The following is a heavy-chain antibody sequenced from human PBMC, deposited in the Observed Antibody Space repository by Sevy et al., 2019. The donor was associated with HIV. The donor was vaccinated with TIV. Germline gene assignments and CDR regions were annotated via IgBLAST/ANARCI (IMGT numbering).Heavy chain of an antibody. Sequence: GGSLRLSCAASGFTFSNAWMSGVRQAPGKGLEWVGRIKSKADGGTTDYAAPVKGRFTISRDDSKNTLYLQMNSLKTEDTAVYYCTTGAISLTTDYYYYYMDVWGKGTTVTVSS. V-gene: IGHV3-15*01. CDR2: IKSKADGGTT. D-gene: IGHD4-17*01. CDR3: TTGAISLTTDYYYYYMDV. J-gene: IGHJ6*03. CDR1: GFTFSNAW.